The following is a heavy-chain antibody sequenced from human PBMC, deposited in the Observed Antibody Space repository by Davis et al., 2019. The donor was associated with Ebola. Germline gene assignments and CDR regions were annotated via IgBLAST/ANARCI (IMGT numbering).Heavy chain of an antibody. J-gene: IGHJ4*02. CDR2: ISPYNGNT. CDR1: GYTFSIYG. V-gene: IGHV1-18*01. D-gene: IGHD6-13*01. Sequence: AASVKVSCKASGYTFSIYGISWVRQAPGQGLEWMGWISPYNGNTDYAQKFQGRVTMTRDTSISTAYMELSRLRSDDTAVYYCAASTSSPLVNDYWGQGTLVTVSS. CDR3: AASTSSPLVNDY.